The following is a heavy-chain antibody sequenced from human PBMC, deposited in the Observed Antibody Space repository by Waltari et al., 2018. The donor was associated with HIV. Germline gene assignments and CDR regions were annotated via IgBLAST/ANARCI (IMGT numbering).Heavy chain of an antibody. D-gene: IGHD3-22*01. CDR3: AKDPYYYDSSGYADYFDY. Sequence: QVQLVASGGGAVQPGRSLRLSRPASGFTSTRFGIPCVIQAPGKGLEWVAVISYDGSNKYYADSVKGRFTISRDNSKNTLYLQMNSLRAEDTAVYYCAKDPYYYDSSGYADYFDYWGQGTLVTVSS. J-gene: IGHJ4*02. V-gene: IGHV3-30*18. CDR1: GFTSTRFG. CDR2: ISYDGSNK.